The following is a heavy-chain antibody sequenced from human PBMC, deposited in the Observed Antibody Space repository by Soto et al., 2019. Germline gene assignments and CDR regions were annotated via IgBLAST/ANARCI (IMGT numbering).Heavy chain of an antibody. Sequence: QVQLQESGPGLVKPSETLSLTCTVSGGSISSYYWSWIRQPPGKGLEWIGYIYYSGSTNYNPSLKSRVTISVDTSKNQFSLKLSSVTAADTALYYCARSLVTGNWFDPWGQGTLVIVSS. D-gene: IGHD6-13*01. J-gene: IGHJ5*02. CDR2: IYYSGST. CDR1: GGSISSYY. V-gene: IGHV4-59*01. CDR3: ARSLVTGNWFDP.